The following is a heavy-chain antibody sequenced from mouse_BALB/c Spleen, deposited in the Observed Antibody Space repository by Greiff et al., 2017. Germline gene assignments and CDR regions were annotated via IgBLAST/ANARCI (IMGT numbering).Heavy chain of an antibody. V-gene: IGHV3-2*02. D-gene: IGHD1-1*01. Sequence: VQLKQSGPGLVKPSQSLSLTCTVTGYSITSYYAWNWIRQFPGNKLEWMGYISYSGSTSYNPSLKSRISITRDTSKNQFFLQLNSVTTEDTATYYCARRGYGSSPLYAMDYWGQGTSVTVSS. CDR3: ARRGYGSSPLYAMDY. CDR1: GYSITSYYA. CDR2: ISYSGST. J-gene: IGHJ4*01.